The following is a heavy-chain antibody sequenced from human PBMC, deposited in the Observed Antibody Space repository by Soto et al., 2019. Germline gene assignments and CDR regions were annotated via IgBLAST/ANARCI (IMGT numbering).Heavy chain of an antibody. CDR3: TTAERCVSYYSDY. D-gene: IGHD1-26*01. J-gene: IGHJ4*02. V-gene: IGHV3-15*07. Sequence: EVQLVESGGGLVRPGESLRLSCAASGFTFTRAWINWVRQAPGKGLEWAGRIQSKTDGGTVDYGAPVKGRFTISRDDSKNTAYLQMNSLRNEDTAVYYCTTAERCVSYYSDYWGQGTLVTVSS. CDR1: GFTFTRAW. CDR2: IQSKTDGGTV.